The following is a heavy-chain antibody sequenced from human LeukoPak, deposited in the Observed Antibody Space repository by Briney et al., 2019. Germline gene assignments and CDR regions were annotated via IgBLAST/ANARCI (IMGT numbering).Heavy chain of an antibody. CDR1: GYTFTNYG. CDR2: ISAYNGNT. J-gene: IGHJ4*02. D-gene: IGHD2-2*01. CDR3: ARTLCATGTYYFDF. V-gene: IGHV1-18*01. Sequence: ASVKGSCKASGYTFTNYGISWVRQAPGQGLEWMGWISAYNGNTNYAQKFQGRVTMTTDTSTSTAYMELRSLRSDDTAVHYCARTLCATGTYYFDFWGQGTLVTVSS.